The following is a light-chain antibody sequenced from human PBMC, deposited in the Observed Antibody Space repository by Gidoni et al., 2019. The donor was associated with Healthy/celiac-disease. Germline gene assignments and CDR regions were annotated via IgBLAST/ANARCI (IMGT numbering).Light chain of an antibody. J-gene: IGLJ1*01. Sequence: QSALTQPPPASASPGQSVTISCTGTSSDVCGYNYVSWYQQHPGKAPKLMIYEVSKRPSGVPDRFSGSKSGNTASLTVSGLQAEDEADYYCSSYAGSNNYVFGTGTKVTVL. CDR3: SSYAGSNNYV. CDR2: EVS. V-gene: IGLV2-8*01. CDR1: SSDVCGYNY.